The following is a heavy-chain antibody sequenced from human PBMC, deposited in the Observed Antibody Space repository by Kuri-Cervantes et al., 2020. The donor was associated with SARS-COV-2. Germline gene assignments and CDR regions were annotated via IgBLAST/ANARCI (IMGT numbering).Heavy chain of an antibody. D-gene: IGHD3-3*01. CDR3: ARVPGFGVVQPAIDY. CDR2: IYYTGRT. V-gene: IGHV4-59*12. Sequence: SETLSLTCTVSGGSISSYYWSWIRQPPGKGLEWIGYIYYTGRTNYNPSLKSRVTISVDTSKKQFSLNLSSVTAADTAVYYCARVPGFGVVQPAIDYWGQGTLVTVSS. J-gene: IGHJ4*02. CDR1: GGSISSYY.